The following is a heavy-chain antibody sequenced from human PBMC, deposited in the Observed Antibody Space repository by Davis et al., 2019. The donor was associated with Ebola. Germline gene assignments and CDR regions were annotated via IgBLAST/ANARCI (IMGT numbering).Heavy chain of an antibody. J-gene: IGHJ4*02. CDR2: INHSGST. CDR3: ARLLTYYYDSSGYQINSFFGY. Sequence: SETLSPTCAVHGGSFSGYYWSWIRQPPGKGLEWIGEINHSGSTNYNPSLKSRVTISVDTSKNQFSLKLSSVTAADTAVYYCARLLTYYYDSSGYQINSFFGYWGQGTLVTVSS. D-gene: IGHD3-22*01. V-gene: IGHV4-34*01. CDR1: GGSFSGYY.